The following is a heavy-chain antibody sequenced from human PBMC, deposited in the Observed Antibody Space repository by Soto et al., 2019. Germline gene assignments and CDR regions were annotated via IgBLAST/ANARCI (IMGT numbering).Heavy chain of an antibody. CDR1: GESISSSSYY. CDR2: IYYSGRT. V-gene: IGHV4-39*01. CDR3: ARQRTTVVTQAYFDR. D-gene: IGHD2-21*02. J-gene: IGHJ4*02. Sequence: SETLSLTCIVSGESISSSSYYWGWIRQPPGKGLEWIGSIYYSGRTYYNPSFKSRVTISIDTSKNQFSLKLSSVTATDTAVYYCARQRTTVVTQAYFDRWGQGALVTVSS.